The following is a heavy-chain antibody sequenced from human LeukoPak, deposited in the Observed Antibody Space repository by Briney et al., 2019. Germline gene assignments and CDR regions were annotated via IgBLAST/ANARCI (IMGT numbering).Heavy chain of an antibody. Sequence: SETLSLTCTVSGGSISSYYWSWIRQPAGKGLEWIGRIYTSGSTSYNPSLKSRVTMSVDTSKNQFSLKLSSVTAADTAVYYCAREGDDFWSGYYHYYFDYWGQGTLVTVSS. CDR2: IYTSGST. CDR1: GGSISSYY. V-gene: IGHV4-4*07. J-gene: IGHJ4*02. D-gene: IGHD3-3*01. CDR3: AREGDDFWSGYYHYYFDY.